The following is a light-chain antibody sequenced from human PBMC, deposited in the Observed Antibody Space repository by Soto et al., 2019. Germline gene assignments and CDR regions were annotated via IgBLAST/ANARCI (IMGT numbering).Light chain of an antibody. CDR2: GTS. CDR3: QQYGKT. V-gene: IGKV3-20*01. Sequence: EIVLTQSPGTLSLSPGERATLSCRASQSVASSYLAWYQQKPGQAPRLLIYGTSSRATGIPDRFSGSGSGTDFTLTIRRVEPEDFAMYYCQQYGKTFGQGTKVEIK. CDR1: QSVASSY. J-gene: IGKJ1*01.